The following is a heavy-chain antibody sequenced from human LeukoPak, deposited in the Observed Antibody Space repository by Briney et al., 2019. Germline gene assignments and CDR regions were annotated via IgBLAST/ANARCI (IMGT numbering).Heavy chain of an antibody. V-gene: IGHV3-21*01. CDR2: ISSSSSYI. CDR3: ARGRPHHFDY. Sequence: GGSLRLSCAASGFTFSSFIMNWVRQAPGKGLKWVSSISSSSSYIYYADSVKGRFTISRDNAKNSLYLQMNSLRAEDTAVYYCARGRPHHFDYWGQGTLVTVSS. CDR1: GFTFSSFI. J-gene: IGHJ4*02.